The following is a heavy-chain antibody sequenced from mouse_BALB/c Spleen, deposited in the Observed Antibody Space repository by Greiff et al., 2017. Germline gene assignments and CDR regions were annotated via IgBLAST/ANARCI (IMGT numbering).Heavy chain of an antibody. Sequence: EVQVVESGGGLVQPGGSRKLSCAASGFTFSSFGMHWVRQAPEKGLEWVAYISSGSSTIYYADTVKGRFTISRDNPKNTLFLQMTSLRSEDTAMYYCARYYGSPYWYFDVWGAGTTVTVSS. V-gene: IGHV5-17*02. D-gene: IGHD1-1*01. CDR1: GFTFSSFG. CDR3: ARYYGSPYWYFDV. CDR2: ISSGSSTI. J-gene: IGHJ1*01.